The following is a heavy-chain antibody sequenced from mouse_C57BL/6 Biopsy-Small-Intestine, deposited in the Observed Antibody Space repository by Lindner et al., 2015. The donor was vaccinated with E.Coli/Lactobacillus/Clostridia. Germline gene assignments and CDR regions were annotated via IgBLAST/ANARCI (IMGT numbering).Heavy chain of an antibody. CDR3: AREGYGNSFAY. V-gene: IGHV1-14*01. Sequence: VQLQESGPELVKSGASVKMSCKASGYTFTSYVMHWVKQKPGQGLEWIGYFNPYNDGAKYNEKFKGKATLTSDKSSSTAYMELSSLTSEDSAVYYCAREGYGNSFAYWGQGTLVTVSA. CDR1: GYTFTSYV. CDR2: FNPYNDGA. J-gene: IGHJ3*01. D-gene: IGHD2-1*01.